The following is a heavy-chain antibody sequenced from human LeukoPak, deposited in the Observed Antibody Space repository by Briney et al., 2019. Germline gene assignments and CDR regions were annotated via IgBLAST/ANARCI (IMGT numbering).Heavy chain of an antibody. CDR2: IDYSGST. CDR3: ARERAQSYYDILTGYHTIDS. V-gene: IGHV4-59*01. Sequence: PSETLSLTCTVSGGSISSYYWSWIRQPPGKGLERIRYIDYSGSTNYNPSLKSRVTISVDTSKNQFSLKLSSVTAADTAVYYCARERAQSYYDILTGYHTIDSWGQGTLVTVSS. CDR1: GGSISSYY. J-gene: IGHJ4*02. D-gene: IGHD3-9*01.